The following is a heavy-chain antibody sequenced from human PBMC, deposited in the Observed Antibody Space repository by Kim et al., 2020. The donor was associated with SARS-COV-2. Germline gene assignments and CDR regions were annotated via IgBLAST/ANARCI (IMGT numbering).Heavy chain of an antibody. D-gene: IGHD2-15*01. Sequence: GGSLRLSCAASGFTFSSNWMSWVRQAPGKGLEWMANINQDGSQKYYVDSVKGRFTISRDNAKHSLYLQMNSLRAEDTAVYYCARDPYSGSGGYGAFDFWGRGTMVTVSS. CDR2: INQDGSQK. CDR3: ARDPYSGSGGYGAFDF. V-gene: IGHV3-7*01. CDR1: GFTFSSNW. J-gene: IGHJ3*01.